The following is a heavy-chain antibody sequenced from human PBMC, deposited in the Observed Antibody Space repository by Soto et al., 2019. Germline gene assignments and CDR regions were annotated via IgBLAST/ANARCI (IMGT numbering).Heavy chain of an antibody. CDR1: GGSINSYC. J-gene: IGHJ4*02. D-gene: IGHD4-4*01. CDR3: ARHRRTTVAKFYFDN. V-gene: IGHV4-59*08. Sequence: QVQLQESGPGLVKPSETLSLTCTVSGGSINSYCWSWIRQPPGKGLEWIAYIFDSGNANYTPSLKSRVTLSVDTSKNQFSLKLTSVTAADTAVYYCARHRRTTVAKFYFDNWGQGALVTVSS. CDR2: IFDSGNA.